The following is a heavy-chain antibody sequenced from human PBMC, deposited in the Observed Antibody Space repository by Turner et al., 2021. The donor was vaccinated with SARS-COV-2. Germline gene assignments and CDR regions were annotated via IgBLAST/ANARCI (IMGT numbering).Heavy chain of an antibody. D-gene: IGHD3-9*01. Sequence: QVQLVQSGAEVKKPGASVKVSCKASGYTFTSYYMHWVRQAPGQGLEWMGWMNPNSGNTGYAQKFQGRVTMTRNTSISTAYMELSSLRSEDTAVYYCARAAQLTVWFDPWGQGTLVTVSS. CDR1: GYTFTSYY. CDR3: ARAAQLTVWFDP. V-gene: IGHV1-8*02. J-gene: IGHJ5*02. CDR2: MNPNSGNT.